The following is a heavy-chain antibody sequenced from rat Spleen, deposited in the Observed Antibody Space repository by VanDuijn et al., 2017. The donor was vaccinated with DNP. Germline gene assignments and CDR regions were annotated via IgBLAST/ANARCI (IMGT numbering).Heavy chain of an antibody. D-gene: IGHD1-6*01. V-gene: IGHV5-31*01. J-gene: IGHJ4*01. CDR2: VTSSGGST. Sequence: EVQLVESGGDLVQPGRSLKLSCVASRFTFNSYWMAWIRQVPGKGLEWVASVTSSGGSTYYPDSVKGRFTISRDNAKSTLCLQMNSLGSEDTATYYCARFTTVPMDAWGQGTSVTVSS. CDR1: RFTFNSYW. CDR3: ARFTTVPMDA.